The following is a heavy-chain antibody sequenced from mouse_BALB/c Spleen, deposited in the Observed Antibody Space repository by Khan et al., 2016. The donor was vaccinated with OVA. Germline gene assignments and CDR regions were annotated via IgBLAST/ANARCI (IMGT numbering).Heavy chain of an antibody. D-gene: IGHD2-3*01. CDR1: GFSLTTYG. CDR2: IWGDGST. Sequence: VQLQESGPGLVAPSQSLSITCTVSGFSLTTYGVSWIRQPPGQGLEWLGVIWGDGSTNYYSALISRLSVIKDNSKSQVCLELNSLQTDDTATYYCAKRMIYSFDYWGQGTTLTVSS. J-gene: IGHJ2*01. CDR3: AKRMIYSFDY. V-gene: IGHV2-3*01.